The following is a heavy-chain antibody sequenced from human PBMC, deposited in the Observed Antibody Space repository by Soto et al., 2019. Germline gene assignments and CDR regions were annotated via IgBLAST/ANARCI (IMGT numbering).Heavy chain of an antibody. CDR3: AKGDSSWYKTDYFDY. Sequence: EVQLLEPGGGLVQPGASLRLSCAASGFTFSSYAMSWVRQAPGKGLEWVSAISGSGGSTYYADSVKGRFTISRDNSKSTLYLQMNCLRAEDTVVYYCAKGDSSWYKTDYFDYWGQGTLVTVS. J-gene: IGHJ4*02. D-gene: IGHD6-13*01. CDR1: GFTFSSYA. V-gene: IGHV3-23*01. CDR2: ISGSGGST.